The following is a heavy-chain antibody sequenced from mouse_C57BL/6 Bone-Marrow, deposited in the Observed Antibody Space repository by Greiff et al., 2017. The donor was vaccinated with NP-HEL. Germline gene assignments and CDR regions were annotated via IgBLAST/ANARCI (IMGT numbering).Heavy chain of an antibody. CDR3: ARSWLRRWDWYFDV. Sequence: QVQLQQPGAELVRPGTSVKLSCKASGYTFTSYWMHWVKQRPGQGLEWIGVIDPSDSYTNYNQKFKGKATLTVDTSSSTAYMQLSSLTSEDSAVYYCARSWLRRWDWYFDVWGTGTTVTVSS. D-gene: IGHD2-2*01. V-gene: IGHV1-59*01. J-gene: IGHJ1*03. CDR1: GYTFTSYW. CDR2: IDPSDSYT.